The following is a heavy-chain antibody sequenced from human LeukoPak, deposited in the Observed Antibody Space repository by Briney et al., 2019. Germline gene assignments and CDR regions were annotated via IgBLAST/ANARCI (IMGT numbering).Heavy chain of an antibody. J-gene: IGHJ5*02. CDR3: ARGRDILTGNWFDP. CDR1: GYTFTGYY. D-gene: IGHD3-9*01. V-gene: IGHV1-2*02. CDR2: INPNSGGT. Sequence: ASVKVSCKASGYTFTGYYMHWVRQAPGQGLEWMGWINPNSGGTNYAQKFQGRVTMTRDTSISTAYMELSRLRSDDTAVYYCARGRDILTGNWFDPWGQGTLVTVSS.